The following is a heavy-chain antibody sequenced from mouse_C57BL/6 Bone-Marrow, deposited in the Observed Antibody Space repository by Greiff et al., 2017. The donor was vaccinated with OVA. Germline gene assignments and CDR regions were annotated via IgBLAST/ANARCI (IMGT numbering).Heavy chain of an antibody. D-gene: IGHD4-1*01. CDR3: TRDPSLGCDY. V-gene: IGHV5-9-1*02. Sequence: EVKLVESGEGLVKPGGSLKLSCAASGFTFSSYAMSWVRQTPEKRLEWVAYISSGGDYIYYADTVKGRFTIARDNARNTLYLQMSSLKSDDTAMYYCTRDPSLGCDYWGQGTTLTVSS. CDR1: GFTFSSYA. J-gene: IGHJ2*01. CDR2: ISSGGDYI.